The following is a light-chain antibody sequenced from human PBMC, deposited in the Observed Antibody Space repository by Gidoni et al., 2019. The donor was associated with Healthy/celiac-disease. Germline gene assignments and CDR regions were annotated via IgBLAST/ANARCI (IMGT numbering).Light chain of an antibody. CDR2: DDR. Sequence: SYVLTQPPSVSVAPGQTARITCGGNNIGSKSVHWYQQKPGQAPVLVVYDDRDRPSGIPERFSGSNSGNTATLTISRVEAVDEADYYCQVWDSSSDHYVFGTGTKVTVL. J-gene: IGLJ1*01. CDR1: NIGSKS. V-gene: IGLV3-21*02. CDR3: QVWDSSSDHYV.